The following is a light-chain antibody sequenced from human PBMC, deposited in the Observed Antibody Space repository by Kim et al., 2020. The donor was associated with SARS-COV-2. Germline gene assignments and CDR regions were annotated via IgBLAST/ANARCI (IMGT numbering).Light chain of an antibody. V-gene: IGLV2-14*03. Sequence: GQSITISCTGTSSDVGGYNYVSWLQQHPGRVPKVMIYDVTKRPSGVSNRFSGSKSGNTASLTISGLQAEDEADYYCISFTTSDTWVFGGGTKLTVL. CDR3: ISFTTSDTWV. CDR1: SSDVGGYNY. CDR2: DVT. J-gene: IGLJ3*02.